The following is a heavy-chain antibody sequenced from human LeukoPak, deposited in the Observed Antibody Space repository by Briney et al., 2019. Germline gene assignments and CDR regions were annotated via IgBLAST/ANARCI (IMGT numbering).Heavy chain of an antibody. Sequence: GGSLRLSCAASGFTVSSNYMSWVRQAPGKGLEWVSAIYSGGSTYYADSVKGRFTISRDNSKNTLYLQMNSLRAEDTAVYYCARGFLGYSSSWYGYWGQGTLATVSS. CDR1: GFTVSSNY. D-gene: IGHD6-13*01. CDR2: IYSGGST. J-gene: IGHJ4*02. CDR3: ARGFLGYSSSWYGY. V-gene: IGHV3-66*02.